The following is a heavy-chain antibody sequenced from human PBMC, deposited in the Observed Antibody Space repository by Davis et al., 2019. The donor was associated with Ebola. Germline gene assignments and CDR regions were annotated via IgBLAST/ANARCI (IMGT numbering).Heavy chain of an antibody. D-gene: IGHD2-21*01. Sequence: PGGSLRLSCAASGFTFSSYAMSWVRQAPGKGLEWVSAISGSGGSTYYADSVKGRFTISRDNSKNTLYLQMNSLRAEDTAVYYCSSGGDLLGDWPSWNWYFDLWGRGTLVTVSS. CDR2: ISGSGGST. CDR3: SSGGDLLGDWPSWNWYFDL. CDR1: GFTFSSYA. J-gene: IGHJ2*01. V-gene: IGHV3-23*01.